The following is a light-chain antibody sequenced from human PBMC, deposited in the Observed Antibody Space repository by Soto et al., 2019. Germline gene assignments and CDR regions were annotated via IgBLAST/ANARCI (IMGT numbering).Light chain of an antibody. CDR3: CSYADTSNLVV. J-gene: IGLJ2*01. V-gene: IGLV2-14*03. CDR1: SNDIGGYNF. Sequence: QSALTQPASVSGSPGQSITISCTGTSNDIGGYNFVSWFQQHPGKAPEVIIYDVSNRPSGVPNRFSGSKSGNTASLTISGLQAEDEADYYCCSYADTSNLVVFGGGTQLTVL. CDR2: DVS.